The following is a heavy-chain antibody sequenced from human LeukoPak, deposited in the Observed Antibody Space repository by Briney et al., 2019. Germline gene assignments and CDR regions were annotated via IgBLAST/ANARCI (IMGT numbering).Heavy chain of an antibody. J-gene: IGHJ4*02. D-gene: IGHD5-12*01. CDR3: ARDRVDEYSGYDSGKGLDY. Sequence: PSETLSLTCAVYGGSFSGYYWSWIRQPPGKGLEWIGEINHSGSTNYNPSLKSRVTISVDTSKNQFSLKLSSVTAADTAVYYCARDRVDEYSGYDSGKGLDYWGQGTLVTVSS. CDR2: INHSGST. CDR1: GGSFSGYY. V-gene: IGHV4-34*01.